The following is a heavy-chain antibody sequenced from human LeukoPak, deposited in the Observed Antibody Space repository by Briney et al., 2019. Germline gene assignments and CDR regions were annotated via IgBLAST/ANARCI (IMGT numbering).Heavy chain of an antibody. D-gene: IGHD5-12*01. Sequence: SVKVSCKASGGTFSSYAISWVRQAPGQGLEWMGGIIPIFGTANYAQKFQGRVTITADKSTSTAYMELSSLRSEDTAVYYCARVKGEATKPLGWFDPWGQGTLVTVSS. CDR3: ARVKGEATKPLGWFDP. CDR2: IIPIFGTA. V-gene: IGHV1-69*06. CDR1: GGTFSSYA. J-gene: IGHJ5*02.